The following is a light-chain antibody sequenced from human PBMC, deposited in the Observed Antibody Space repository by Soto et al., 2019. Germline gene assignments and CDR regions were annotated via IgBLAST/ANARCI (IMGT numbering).Light chain of an antibody. J-gene: IGKJ2*01. CDR3: QQRYSTPLT. V-gene: IGKV1-39*01. CDR2: GAS. Sequence: DIQMTQSPYSLSASVGDRVTITCRASQSISSNLNWYQQKPGKAPKLLIYGASLLQSGVPSRFSASGSGTDFTLIISSLQPDNFATYYSQQRYSTPLTFGQRTKLQIK. CDR1: QSISSN.